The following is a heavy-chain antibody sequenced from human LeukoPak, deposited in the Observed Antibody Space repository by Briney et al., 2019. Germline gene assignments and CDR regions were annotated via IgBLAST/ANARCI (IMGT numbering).Heavy chain of an antibody. CDR1: GYTFTSYG. D-gene: IGHD3-22*01. Sequence: GASVKVSCKASGYTFTSYGISWVRQAPGQGLEWMGWISAYNGNTNYAQKLQGRVTVTTDTSTSTAYMELRSLRSDDTAVYYCTYYYDSSGSPGPFDYWGQGTLVTVSS. V-gene: IGHV1-18*01. J-gene: IGHJ4*02. CDR3: TYYYDSSGSPGPFDY. CDR2: ISAYNGNT.